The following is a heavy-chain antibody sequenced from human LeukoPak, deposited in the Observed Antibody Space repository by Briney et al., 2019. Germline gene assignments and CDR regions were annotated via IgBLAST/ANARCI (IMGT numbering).Heavy chain of an antibody. Sequence: PGGSLRLSCAASGFTFSSYSMNWVRQAPGKGLEWVSSISSSSSYIYYADSVKGRFTISRDNAKNSLYLQMNSLRAEDTAVYYCARATPPYSSSSWYYYYYMDVWGKGTTVTVSS. V-gene: IGHV3-21*01. CDR3: ARATPPYSSSSWYYYYYMDV. J-gene: IGHJ6*03. D-gene: IGHD6-6*01. CDR1: GFTFSSYS. CDR2: ISSSSSYI.